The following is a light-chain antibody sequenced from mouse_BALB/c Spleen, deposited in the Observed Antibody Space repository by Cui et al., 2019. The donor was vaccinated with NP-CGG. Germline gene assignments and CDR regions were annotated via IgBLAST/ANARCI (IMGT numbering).Light chain of an antibody. Sequence: AFVTQEPESTTSPGETVTLTCRSSTGAVTTSNYANWVQEKPDHLFTGLIGGTNNRAPGVPARFSGSLIGDKAALTITGAQTEDEAIYFCALWYSNHWVFGGGTRLTVL. V-gene: IGLV1*01. CDR2: GTN. CDR1: TGAVTTSNY. J-gene: IGLJ1*01. CDR3: ALWYSNHWV.